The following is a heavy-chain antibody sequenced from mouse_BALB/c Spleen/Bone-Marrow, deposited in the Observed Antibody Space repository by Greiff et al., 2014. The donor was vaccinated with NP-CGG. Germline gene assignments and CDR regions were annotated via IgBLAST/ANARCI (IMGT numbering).Heavy chain of an antibody. J-gene: IGHJ3*01. CDR3: ARLDWFAY. CDR1: GFNIKDTY. Sequence: VHVKQSGAELVKPGASVKLSCTASGFNIKDTYMHWVKQRPEQGLEWIGRIDPANGNTKYDPKFQGKATITADTSSNTAYLQLSSLTSEDTAVYYCARLDWFAYWGQGTLVTVSA. CDR2: IDPANGNT. V-gene: IGHV14-3*02.